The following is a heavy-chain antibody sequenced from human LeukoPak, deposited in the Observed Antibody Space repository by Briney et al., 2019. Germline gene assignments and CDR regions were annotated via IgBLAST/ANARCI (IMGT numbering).Heavy chain of an antibody. CDR1: GGSISSYY. V-gene: IGHV4-59*01. CDR3: ARGPTLYYDSSGYYSWWFDP. D-gene: IGHD3-22*01. J-gene: IGHJ5*02. Sequence: SETLSLTCTVSGGSISSYYWSWIRQPPGKGLEWIGYIYYSGSTNYNPSLKSRVTISVDTSKNQFSLKLSSVTAADTAVYYCARGPTLYYDSSGYYSWWFDPWGQGTLVTVSS. CDR2: IYYSGST.